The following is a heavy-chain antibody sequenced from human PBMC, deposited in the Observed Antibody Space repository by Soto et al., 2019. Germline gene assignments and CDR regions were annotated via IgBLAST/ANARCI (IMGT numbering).Heavy chain of an antibody. D-gene: IGHD2-8*01. J-gene: IGHJ4*02. CDR1: GFRFRDYT. CDR3: ARRVNGYFDY. Sequence: EVQLLESGGGLVQPGGSLTLSCAASGFRFRDYTMSCVRQAPGKVLESISVILSNYNTYYTDSVRGRFTISRDSSKNMLYLEMNSLRAEDTAVYYCARRVNGYFDYWGQGALVTVSS. CDR2: ILSNYNT. V-gene: IGHV3-23*05.